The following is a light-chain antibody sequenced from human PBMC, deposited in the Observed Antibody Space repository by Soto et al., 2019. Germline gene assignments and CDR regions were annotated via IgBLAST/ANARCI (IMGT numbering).Light chain of an antibody. V-gene: IGLV2-14*01. CDR3: SSFTNSNTWV. Sequence: QSALTQPASVSGSPGQSINISCTGTNSDVGGYDYVSWYQQYPGQAPKVIIYEVTYRPSGVSARFSGSKSGTTASLTISDLQTEDEADYYCSSFTNSNTWVFGGGTQLTVL. J-gene: IGLJ7*01. CDR2: EVT. CDR1: NSDVGGYDY.